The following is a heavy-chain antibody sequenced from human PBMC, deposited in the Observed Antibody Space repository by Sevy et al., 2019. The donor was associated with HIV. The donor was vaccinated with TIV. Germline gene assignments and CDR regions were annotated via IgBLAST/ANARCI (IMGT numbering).Heavy chain of an antibody. J-gene: IGHJ4*02. Sequence: GGSLRLSCAASGFTFSKYSMSWVRQPPGKGLEWVSTLSFGCGEINYEDSVKGRFTISRDKSKSSLYLQMNNLRPEDTAVYYCAREGCTKPHDYWGQGTLVTVSS. V-gene: IGHV3-23*01. CDR3: AREGCTKPHDY. CDR2: LSFGCGEI. CDR1: GFTFSKYS. D-gene: IGHD2-8*01.